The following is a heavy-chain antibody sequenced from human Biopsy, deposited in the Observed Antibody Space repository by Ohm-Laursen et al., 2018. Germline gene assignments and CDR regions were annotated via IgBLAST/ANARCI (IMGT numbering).Heavy chain of an antibody. J-gene: IGHJ4*02. CDR2: FAPEDGAT. Sequence: SSVKVSCKVSGNTLTDLSVHWLRQAPGEGLEWLGGFAPEDGATFYAHKFQGRVTVTEDTSTDTAYMELNSLRSEDTAVYYCATGIRTGWYYFDSWGQGTLVTVSS. D-gene: IGHD6-19*01. V-gene: IGHV1-24*01. CDR1: GNTLTDLS. CDR3: ATGIRTGWYYFDS.